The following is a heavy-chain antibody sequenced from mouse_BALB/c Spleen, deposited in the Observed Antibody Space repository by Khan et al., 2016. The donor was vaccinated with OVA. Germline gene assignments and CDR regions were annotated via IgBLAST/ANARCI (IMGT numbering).Heavy chain of an antibody. V-gene: IGHV5-6-5*01. CDR3: TECLFLYYFDY. Sequence: EVELVESGGGLVKPGGSLKLSCAASGFTFSSYAMSWVRQTPETRLEWVASISSGGFTYYPDSVKGRFTISRDNASDILYLQMSSLRSEDTAIYYCTECLFLYYFDYWGQGTTLTVSS. J-gene: IGHJ2*01. D-gene: IGHD6-1*01. CDR1: GFTFSSYA. CDR2: ISSGGFT.